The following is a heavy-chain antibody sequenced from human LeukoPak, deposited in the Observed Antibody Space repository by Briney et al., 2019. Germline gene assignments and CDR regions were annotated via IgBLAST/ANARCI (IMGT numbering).Heavy chain of an antibody. V-gene: IGHV4-59*08. CDR3: ARRGYDRVNWFDP. Sequence: SETLSLTCTVSGGSISSYYWSWIRQPPGKGLEWIGYIYYSGSTNYNPSLKSRVTISVDTSKNQFSLKLSSVTAAGTAVYYCARRGYDRVNWFDPWGQGTLVTVSS. D-gene: IGHD5-12*01. J-gene: IGHJ5*02. CDR2: IYYSGST. CDR1: GGSISSYY.